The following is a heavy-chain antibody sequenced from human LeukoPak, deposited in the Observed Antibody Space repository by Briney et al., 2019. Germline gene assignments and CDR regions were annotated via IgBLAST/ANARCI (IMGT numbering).Heavy chain of an antibody. CDR2: INHSGST. D-gene: IGHD3-10*01. V-gene: IGHV4-34*01. CDR3: ARGGPGKDDYYGSGSQYYYYYRDV. CDR1: GGSFSGYY. J-gene: IGHJ6*03. Sequence: SETLSLTCAVYGGSFSGYYWSWIRQPPGKGLEWIGEINHSGSTNYNPSLKSRVTMSVDTSKNQFSLKLSAVTAADTAVYYCARGGPGKDDYYGSGSQYYYYYRDVWGKGTTVTISS.